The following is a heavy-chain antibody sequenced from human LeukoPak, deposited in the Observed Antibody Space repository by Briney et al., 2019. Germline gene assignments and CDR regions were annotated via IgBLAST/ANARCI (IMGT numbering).Heavy chain of an antibody. V-gene: IGHV3-38-3*01. CDR2: ISGGST. Sequence: PGGSLRLSCAASGFTVSSNEMSWVRQAPGKGLEWVSSISGGSTYYADSRKGRFTISRDNSKNTLHLQMNSLRAEDTAVYYCARDQGGYWYPEHYFDYWGQGTLVTVSS. D-gene: IGHD5-12*01. CDR3: ARDQGGYWYPEHYFDY. CDR1: GFTVSSNE. J-gene: IGHJ4*02.